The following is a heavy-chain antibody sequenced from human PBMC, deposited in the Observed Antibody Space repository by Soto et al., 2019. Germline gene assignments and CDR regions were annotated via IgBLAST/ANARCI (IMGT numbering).Heavy chain of an antibody. D-gene: IGHD3-3*01. CDR1: GGSISSANYY. Sequence: TLSLTCTVSGGSISSANYYWSWIRQHPGKGLEWIGYIYYSGNTYYNPSLKSRVSISIDTSKNQFSLRLTSVTAADTAVYYCALMRSLEWLSSFDSWGQGTLVTVSS. CDR3: ALMRSLEWLSSFDS. J-gene: IGHJ5*01. V-gene: IGHV4-31*03. CDR2: IYYSGNT.